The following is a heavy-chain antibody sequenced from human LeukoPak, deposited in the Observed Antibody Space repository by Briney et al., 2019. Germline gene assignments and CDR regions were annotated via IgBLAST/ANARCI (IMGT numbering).Heavy chain of an antibody. D-gene: IGHD3-10*01. V-gene: IGHV4-34*01. Sequence: SETLSLTCAVYGGSFSGYYWSWIRQPPGKGLEWIGEINHSGSTNYNPSLKSRVTISVDTSKNQLSLKLSSVTDADTAVYYCARGCSTFGESAYYYYYYMDVWGKGTTVTVSS. CDR1: GGSFSGYY. CDR3: ARGCSTFGESAYYYYYYMDV. J-gene: IGHJ6*03. CDR2: INHSGST.